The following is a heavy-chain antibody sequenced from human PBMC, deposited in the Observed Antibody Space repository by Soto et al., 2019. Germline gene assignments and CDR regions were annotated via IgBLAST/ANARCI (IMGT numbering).Heavy chain of an antibody. CDR2: INPVTGAA. V-gene: IGHV1-3*01. J-gene: IGHJ4*02. Sequence: QVQLVQSGAEVKKPGASVKVSCKASGYTFTSYALHWVRQAPGQRPEWMGWINPVTGAAPCSQKFQGRVTITRDTSANIVYMDMSNLTPEDTAVYFCARDGHSATNYFDCWGQGTLVTVSS. CDR3: ARDGHSATNYFDC. CDR1: GYTFTSYA.